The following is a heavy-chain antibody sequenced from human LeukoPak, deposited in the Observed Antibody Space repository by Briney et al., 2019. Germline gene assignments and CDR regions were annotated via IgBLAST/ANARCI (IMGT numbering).Heavy chain of an antibody. CDR3: ARFVDYGGNSVLYYFDY. Sequence: HRASVKVSCKASGYTFTGYYMHWVRQAPGQGLEWMGWINPNSGGTNYAQKFQGRVTMTRDTSISTAYMELSRLRSDDTAVYYCARFVDYGGNSVLYYFDYWGQGTLVTVSS. V-gene: IGHV1-2*02. D-gene: IGHD4-23*01. CDR2: INPNSGGT. CDR1: GYTFTGYY. J-gene: IGHJ4*02.